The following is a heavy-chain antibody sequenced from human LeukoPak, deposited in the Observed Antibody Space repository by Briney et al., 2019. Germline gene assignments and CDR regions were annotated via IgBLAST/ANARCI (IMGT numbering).Heavy chain of an antibody. J-gene: IGHJ4*02. V-gene: IGHV3-23*05. CDR3: ARLGSSSSSDC. D-gene: IGHD6-6*01. Sequence: GRSLRLSCAASGFTFPTYAMIWVRQAPGKGLDWVSAIDNSGRKTFYTDSVKGRFTISRDNSKNTLYLRLNSLRAEDTAVYYCARLGSSSSSDCWGQGTLFTVSS. CDR1: GFTFPTYA. CDR2: IDNSGRKT.